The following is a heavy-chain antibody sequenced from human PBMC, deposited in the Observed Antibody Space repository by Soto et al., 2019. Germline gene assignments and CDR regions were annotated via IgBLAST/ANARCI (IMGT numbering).Heavy chain of an antibody. CDR3: ARDQFVVVPAAIEDYYYGMDV. CDR1: GYSISSGYY. J-gene: IGHJ6*02. D-gene: IGHD2-2*02. V-gene: IGHV4-38-2*02. Sequence: ASETLSLTCAVSGYSISSGYYWGWIRQPPGKGLEWIGSIYHSGSTYYNPSLKSRVTISVDTSKNQFSLKLSSVTAADTAVYYCARDQFVVVPAAIEDYYYGMDVWGQGTTVTVSS. CDR2: IYHSGST.